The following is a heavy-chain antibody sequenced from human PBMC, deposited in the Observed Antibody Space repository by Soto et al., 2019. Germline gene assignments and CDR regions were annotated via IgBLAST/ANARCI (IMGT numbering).Heavy chain of an antibody. J-gene: IGHJ4*02. CDR3: ARHGVVVDEDPIDY. D-gene: IGHD2-15*01. Sequence: SETLSLTCTVSGGSISSYYWSWIRQPSGKGLEWIGYIYYSGSTNYNPSLKSRVTISVDTSKNQFSLKLSSVTAADTAVYYCARHGVVVDEDPIDYWGQGILVTVSS. CDR1: GGSISSYY. V-gene: IGHV4-59*08. CDR2: IYYSGST.